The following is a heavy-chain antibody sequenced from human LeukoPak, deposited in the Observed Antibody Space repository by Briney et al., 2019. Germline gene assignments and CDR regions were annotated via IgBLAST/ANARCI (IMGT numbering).Heavy chain of an antibody. Sequence: GGSLRLSCAASGFTFSSYSMNWDRQAPGKGLEWVSSISSSSTYIYYADSVKGRFTISRDNAKNSLYLQMNSLRAEDTAVYYCARDLRSSGWYYFDYWGQGTLVTVSS. CDR2: ISSSSTYI. CDR1: GFTFSSYS. CDR3: ARDLRSSGWYYFDY. D-gene: IGHD6-19*01. J-gene: IGHJ4*02. V-gene: IGHV3-21*01.